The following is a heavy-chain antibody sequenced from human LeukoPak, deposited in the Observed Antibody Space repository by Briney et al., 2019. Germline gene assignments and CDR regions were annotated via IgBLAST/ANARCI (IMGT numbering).Heavy chain of an antibody. CDR3: ARFLENSYGLFDY. CDR2: IIPIFGTA. Sequence: SVKVSCKASGGTFSSYAISWVRQAPGQGLEWMGGIIPIFGTANYAQKFQGRVTITADESTSTAYMELRSLRSDDTAVYYCARFLENSYGLFDYWGQGTLVTVSS. D-gene: IGHD5-18*01. V-gene: IGHV1-69*01. CDR1: GGTFSSYA. J-gene: IGHJ4*02.